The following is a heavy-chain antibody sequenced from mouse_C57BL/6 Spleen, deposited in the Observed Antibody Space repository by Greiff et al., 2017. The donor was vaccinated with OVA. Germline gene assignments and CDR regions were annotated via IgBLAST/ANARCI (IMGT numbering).Heavy chain of an antibody. CDR2: IYPGSGST. J-gene: IGHJ4*01. CDR3: ARFAARLRPPMDY. CDR1: GYTFTSYW. Sequence: QVQLQQPGAELVKPGASVKMSCKASGYTFTSYWITWVKQRPGQGLEWIGDIYPGSGSTNYNEKFKSKATLTVDTSSSTAYMQLSSLTSEDSAVYYCARFAARLRPPMDYWGQGTSVTVSS. V-gene: IGHV1-55*01. D-gene: IGHD2-4*01.